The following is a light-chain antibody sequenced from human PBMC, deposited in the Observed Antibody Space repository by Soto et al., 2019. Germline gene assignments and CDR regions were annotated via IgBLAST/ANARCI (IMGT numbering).Light chain of an antibody. Sequence: EIVLTQSPATLSFSPGERATLSCRASQSVSSSLAWYQQKLGQAPRLLIYEASDRATGIPARFSGSGSGTDFTLIISSLEPEDFAVYYCQQGSTWPWTFGQGTKVDI. CDR3: QQGSTWPWT. CDR1: QSVSSS. V-gene: IGKV3-11*01. J-gene: IGKJ1*01. CDR2: EAS.